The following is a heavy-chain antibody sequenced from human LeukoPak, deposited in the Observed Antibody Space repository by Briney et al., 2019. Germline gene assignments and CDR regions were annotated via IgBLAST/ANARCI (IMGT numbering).Heavy chain of an antibody. D-gene: IGHD3-10*01. CDR3: AKLSHMVRESYDY. J-gene: IGHJ4*02. CDR1: GFTFSSYA. Sequence: GGALRLSCAASGFTFSSYAMSWVRQAPGKGLEWVSAISGSGGSTYYADSVKGRFTISRDNSKNTLYLQMNSLRAEDTAVYYCAKLSHMVRESYDYWGQGTLVTVSS. CDR2: ISGSGGST. V-gene: IGHV3-23*01.